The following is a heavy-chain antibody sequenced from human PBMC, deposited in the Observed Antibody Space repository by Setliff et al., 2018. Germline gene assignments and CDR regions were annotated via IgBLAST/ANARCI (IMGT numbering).Heavy chain of an antibody. CDR1: GYSISSGYY. CDR3: AREQWLDPPGYYYMDV. Sequence: TLSLTCTVSGYSISSGYYWGWIRQPPGKGLEWIGSIYIGGSANYNPSLKSRVTMSIDTSKNQFSLKLNSVTAADMAVYYCAREQWLDPPGYYYMDVWAKGTTVTV. J-gene: IGHJ6*03. V-gene: IGHV4-38-2*02. D-gene: IGHD6-19*01. CDR2: IYIGGSA.